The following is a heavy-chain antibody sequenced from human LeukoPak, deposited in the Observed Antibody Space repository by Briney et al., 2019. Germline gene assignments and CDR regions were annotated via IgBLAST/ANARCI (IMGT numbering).Heavy chain of an antibody. D-gene: IGHD6-19*01. CDR2: ISSSSSMI. Sequence: GGSLRLSCAASGFTFSSYDMNWVRQAPGKGLEWVSYISSSSSMIYYADSVKGRFTISRDNSKNTLFLQMNSLRAEDTAVYYCVADFDYWGQGTLVTVSS. CDR1: GFTFSSYD. V-gene: IGHV3-48*01. J-gene: IGHJ4*02. CDR3: VADFDY.